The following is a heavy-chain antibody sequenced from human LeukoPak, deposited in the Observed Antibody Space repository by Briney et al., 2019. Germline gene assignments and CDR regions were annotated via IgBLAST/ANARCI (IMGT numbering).Heavy chain of an antibody. CDR3: ARVAGELPTYYFDY. CDR1: GGSISSSSYY. CDR2: IYYSGST. D-gene: IGHD1-26*01. V-gene: IGHV4-39*01. Sequence: PETLSLTCTVSGGSISSSSYYWGWIRQPPGKGLKWIGSIYYSGSTYYNPSLKSRVTISVDTSKNQFSLKLSSVTAVDTAVYYCARVAGELPTYYFDYWGQGTLVTVSS. J-gene: IGHJ4*02.